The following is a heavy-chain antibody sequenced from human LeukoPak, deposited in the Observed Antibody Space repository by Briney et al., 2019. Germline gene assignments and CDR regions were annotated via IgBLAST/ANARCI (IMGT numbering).Heavy chain of an antibody. J-gene: IGHJ4*02. CDR2: TNHSGST. CDR1: GGSFSGYY. CDR3: ARVEVTIFGVMRDY. Sequence: SVTLSLTCAVYGGSFSGYYWSWIRQPPGKGLEWIGETNHSGSTNYNPSLKSRVTISVDTSKNQFSLKLSSVTAADTAVYYCARVEVTIFGVMRDYWGQGTLVTVSS. V-gene: IGHV4-34*01. D-gene: IGHD3-3*01.